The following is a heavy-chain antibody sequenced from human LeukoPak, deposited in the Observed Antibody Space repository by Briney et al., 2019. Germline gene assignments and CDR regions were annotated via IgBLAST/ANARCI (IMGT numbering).Heavy chain of an antibody. D-gene: IGHD2-15*01. Sequence: GGSLRLSCAASGFTFSSYGMHWVRQAPGKGLEWVAFMRYDGSNKYYADSVKGRFTISRDNSKNTLYLQMNSLRAEDTAVYYCAPIVVVAATGGYWGQGTLVTVSS. CDR3: APIVVVAATGGY. V-gene: IGHV3-30*02. CDR1: GFTFSSYG. J-gene: IGHJ4*02. CDR2: MRYDGSNK.